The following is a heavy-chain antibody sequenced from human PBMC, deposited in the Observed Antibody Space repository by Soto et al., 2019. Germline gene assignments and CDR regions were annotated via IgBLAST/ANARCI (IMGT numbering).Heavy chain of an antibody. D-gene: IGHD3-22*01. V-gene: IGHV5-51*01. CDR1: GYSFTSYW. Sequence: GESLKISCKCSGYSFTSYWIGWVRQMPGKGLEWMGIIYPGDSDTRYSPSFQGQVTISADKSISTAYLQWSSLKASDTAMYYCARQCDSSGYYYGYWGQGTLVTVSS. CDR3: ARQCDSSGYYYGY. CDR2: IYPGDSDT. J-gene: IGHJ4*02.